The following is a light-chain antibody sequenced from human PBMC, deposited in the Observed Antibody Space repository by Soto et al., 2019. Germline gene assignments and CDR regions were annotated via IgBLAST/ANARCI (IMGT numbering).Light chain of an antibody. Sequence: EIVLTQSPATLSLSPGERATLSCRASQSVSSYLAWYQQKPGQAPRLRIYDASNRATGIQARFSGSGSGTDFNLNISSLSHEDSAVYYCQQRSNCPPVTFGQGTRREIK. J-gene: IGKJ5*01. CDR3: QQRSNCPPVT. CDR1: QSVSSY. CDR2: DAS. V-gene: IGKV3-11*01.